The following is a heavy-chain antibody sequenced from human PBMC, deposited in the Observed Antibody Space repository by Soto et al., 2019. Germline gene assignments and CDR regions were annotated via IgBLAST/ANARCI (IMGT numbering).Heavy chain of an antibody. D-gene: IGHD3-16*01. J-gene: IGHJ6*02. CDR3: ARGGDRFDGMDV. Sequence: EVQLVDSGGGLVQPGGSLRLSCAASGFGFNGYDMHWVRQAPGKNLEWVAAISTAGDTYYLGSVKGRFTISREDAKNSLSLQMNSLRVGDTAVYYCARGGDRFDGMDVWGQGTTVTVSS. V-gene: IGHV3-13*01. CDR2: ISTAGDT. CDR1: GFGFNGYD.